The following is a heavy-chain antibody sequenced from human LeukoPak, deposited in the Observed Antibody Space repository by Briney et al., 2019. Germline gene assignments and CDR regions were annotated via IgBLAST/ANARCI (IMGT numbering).Heavy chain of an antibody. CDR2: ISSSGSTI. CDR1: GFTFSDYY. V-gene: IGHV3-11*01. CDR3: ARVMRRGYFDY. Sequence: GGSLRLSCAASGFTFSDYYMSWIRQAPGKGLEWVSYISSSGSTIYYADSVKGRFTISRDNAKNSLYLQMNSLRTEDTAVYYCARVMRRGYFDYWGQGTLVTVSS. J-gene: IGHJ4*02.